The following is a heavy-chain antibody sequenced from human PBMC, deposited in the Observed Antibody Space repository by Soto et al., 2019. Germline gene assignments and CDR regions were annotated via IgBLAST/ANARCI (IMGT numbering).Heavy chain of an antibody. V-gene: IGHV4-59*01. CDR3: ARKLVWGQHNWFDP. J-gene: IGHJ5*01. CDR2: IYYSGST. Sequence: PSETLSLTCTVSGGSISSYYWSWIRQPPGKGLEWIGYIYYSGSTNYNPSLKSRVTISVDTSKNQFSLKLSSVTDADTAVYYCARKLVWGQHNWFDPWGQGTMVTVSS. CDR1: GGSISSYY. D-gene: IGHD1-26*01.